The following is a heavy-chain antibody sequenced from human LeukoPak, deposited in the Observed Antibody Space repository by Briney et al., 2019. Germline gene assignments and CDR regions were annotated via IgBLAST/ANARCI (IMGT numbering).Heavy chain of an antibody. CDR2: IIPIFGTT. J-gene: IGHJ4*02. D-gene: IGHD3-22*01. Sequence: SVKVSCKASGGTFSSFAISWVRQAPGQGLEWMGRIIPIFGTTNYAQKFQGRVTMTRDTSTSTVYMELSSLRSEDTAVYYCARDPRPSYDSSDYYYPGDYWGQGTLVTVSS. CDR3: ARDPRPSYDSSDYYYPGDY. CDR1: GGTFSSFA. V-gene: IGHV1-69*05.